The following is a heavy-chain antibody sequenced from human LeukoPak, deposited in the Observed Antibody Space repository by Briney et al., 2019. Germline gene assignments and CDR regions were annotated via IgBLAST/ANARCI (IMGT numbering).Heavy chain of an antibody. Sequence: SETLTLTCDLLVVSPCGYYWSCLPHSPAKGLEGFGEFNHGGTANYNPSLNSRVSISVDKSTNQFSLRLSSVTAADTAIYYCARGFNSLDANTRVSNWFDHWGQGTLVTVSS. J-gene: IGHJ5*02. CDR2: FNHGGTA. D-gene: IGHD3-16*01. V-gene: IGHV4-34*01. CDR1: VVSPCGYY. CDR3: ARGFNSLDANTRVSNWFDH.